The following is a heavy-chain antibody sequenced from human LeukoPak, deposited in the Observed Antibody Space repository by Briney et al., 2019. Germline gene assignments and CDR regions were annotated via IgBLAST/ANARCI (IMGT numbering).Heavy chain of an antibody. CDR3: TGQTSGIAAAGPFDL. D-gene: IGHD6-13*01. CDR1: GGSISSGGYY. Sequence: SQTLSLTCTVSGGSISSGGYYWSWIRQPPGKGLEWIGYIYQSGSTYYNPSLKSRVTISVDRSKNQFSLKLSSVTAADTAVYYCTGQTSGIAAAGPFDLWGRGTLVTVSS. V-gene: IGHV4-30-2*01. CDR2: IYQSGST. J-gene: IGHJ2*01.